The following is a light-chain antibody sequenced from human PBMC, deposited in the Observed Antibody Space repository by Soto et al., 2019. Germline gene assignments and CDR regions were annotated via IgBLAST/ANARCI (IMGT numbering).Light chain of an antibody. CDR3: QQYDNLTPWT. CDR1: QDISNY. J-gene: IGKJ1*01. V-gene: IGKV1-33*01. Sequence: DIQMTQSPSSLSASVGDRVTITCQASQDISNYLNWYQQKPGKAPKLLIYDASNLETGVPSRFSGSGSGTDFTFTISSLQPEDIAKYYCQQYDNLTPWTFGQGTKVEIK. CDR2: DAS.